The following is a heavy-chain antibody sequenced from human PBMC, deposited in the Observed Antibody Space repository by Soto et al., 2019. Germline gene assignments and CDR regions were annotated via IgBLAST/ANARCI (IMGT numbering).Heavy chain of an antibody. V-gene: IGHV4-38-2*01. CDR2: IYQSGTT. CDR1: GYSISSGHY. J-gene: IGHJ4*01. CDR3: ARAAANYFD. Sequence: SATLSLTCAITGYSISSGHYWDWLRQPPGKGLEWIGTIYQSGTTNYIPPLKSRVNISVDTAKNQISLKRRACAAVDTAADDCARAAANYFD. D-gene: IGHD5-18*01.